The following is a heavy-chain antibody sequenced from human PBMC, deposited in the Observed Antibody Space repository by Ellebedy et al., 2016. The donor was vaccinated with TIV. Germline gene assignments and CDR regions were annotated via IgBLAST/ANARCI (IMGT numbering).Heavy chain of an antibody. Sequence: SVKVSCXASGGTFSSYAISWVRQAPGQGLEWMGRIIPILGIANYAQKFQGRVTITADKSTSTAYMELSSLRSEDTAVYYCVRDPEGSGHCGGDCYTDYWGQGTLVTVSS. V-gene: IGHV1-69*04. CDR3: VRDPEGSGHCGGDCYTDY. D-gene: IGHD2-21*02. CDR2: IIPILGIA. CDR1: GGTFSSYA. J-gene: IGHJ4*02.